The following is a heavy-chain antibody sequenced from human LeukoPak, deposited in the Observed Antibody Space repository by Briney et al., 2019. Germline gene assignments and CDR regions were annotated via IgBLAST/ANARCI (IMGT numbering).Heavy chain of an antibody. CDR2: IYPGDSDT. Sequence: GESLKISCKGSGYSFTSYWIGWVRQMPGKGLECIGIIYPGDSDTRYSPSFQGQVTISADKSIGTAYLQWSSLKASDTAMYYCARHGRRDGYNLIDYWGQGTLVTVSS. D-gene: IGHD5-24*01. J-gene: IGHJ4*02. CDR1: GYSFTSYW. V-gene: IGHV5-51*01. CDR3: ARHGRRDGYNLIDY.